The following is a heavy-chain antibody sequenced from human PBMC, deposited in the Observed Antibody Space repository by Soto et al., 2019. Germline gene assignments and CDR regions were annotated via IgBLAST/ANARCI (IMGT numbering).Heavy chain of an antibody. V-gene: IGHV1-69*13. CDR3: ARDVIAVATNWFDP. CDR1: GGTFSSYA. CDR2: IIPIFGTA. J-gene: IGHJ5*02. Sequence: ASVKDSCKASGGTFSSYAISWVLQAPGQGLEWMGGIIPIFGTANYAQKFQGRVTITADESTSTAYMELSSLRSEDTAVYYCARDVIAVATNWFDPWGQGTLVTVSS. D-gene: IGHD6-19*01.